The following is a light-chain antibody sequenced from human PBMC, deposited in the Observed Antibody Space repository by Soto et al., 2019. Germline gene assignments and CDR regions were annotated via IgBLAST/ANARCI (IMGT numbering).Light chain of an antibody. J-gene: IGLJ1*01. Sequence: QSALTQPPSASGSFGQSVTISCTGTSSDVGGYNYVSWYQKHPGKATKLMIYEVSKRPSGVPEHFSGTKSGNTATLTVTRLQADDEADYYCSSYSGTNYHYVFGTGT. V-gene: IGLV2-8*01. CDR2: EVS. CDR3: SSYSGTNYHYV. CDR1: SSDVGGYNY.